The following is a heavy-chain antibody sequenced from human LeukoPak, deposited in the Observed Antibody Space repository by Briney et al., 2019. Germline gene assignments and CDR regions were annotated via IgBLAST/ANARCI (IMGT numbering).Heavy chain of an antibody. J-gene: IGHJ4*02. CDR2: ISWNSGSI. D-gene: IGHD5-18*01. V-gene: IGHV3-9*01. CDR3: AKSIYNYGYYFDY. CDR1: GFTFDDYA. Sequence: GRSLRLSCAASGFTFDDYAMHWVRQAPGKGLEWVSGISWNSGSIGYADSVKGRFTISRDNAKNSLYLQMNSLRAEDTALYYCAKSIYNYGYYFDYWGQGTLVTVSS.